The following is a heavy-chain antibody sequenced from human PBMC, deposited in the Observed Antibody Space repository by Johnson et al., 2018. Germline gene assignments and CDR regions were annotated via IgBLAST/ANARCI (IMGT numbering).Heavy chain of an antibody. CDR3: ARSGGTLDHGSKGAFDI. D-gene: IGHD3-10*01. J-gene: IGHJ3*02. CDR1: GFTFSAYW. V-gene: IGHV3-7*01. Sequence: QLVESGGGLVQPGVSLRXSCXTSGFTFSAYWMSWVRQAPGKGLEWVANIKQYGREKFHLDSVRGRFTISRENAINSLYLQMNSLRVEDTAVYYCARSGGTLDHGSKGAFDIWGQGTMVTVS. CDR2: IKQYGREK.